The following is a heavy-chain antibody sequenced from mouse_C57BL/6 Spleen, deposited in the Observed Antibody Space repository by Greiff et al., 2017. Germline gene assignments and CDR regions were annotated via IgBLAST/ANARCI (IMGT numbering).Heavy chain of an antibody. Sequence: EVKLVESGGGLVQPKGSLKLSCAASGFSFNTYAMHWVRQAPGKGLEWVASIRSKSNNYATYYADSVKDRFTISRDDSESMLYLQMNNLKTEDTAMYDCVRQEESPYYFGYWGHSTTLTVAS. CDR2: IRSKSNNYAT. J-gene: IGHJ2*01. V-gene: IGHV10-1*01. CDR1: GFSFNTYA. CDR3: VRQEESPYYFGY.